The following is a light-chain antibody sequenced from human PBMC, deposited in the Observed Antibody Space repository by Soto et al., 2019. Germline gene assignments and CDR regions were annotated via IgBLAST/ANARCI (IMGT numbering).Light chain of an antibody. CDR3: CSYAGSYPFV. CDR2: DVD. CDR1: SSDVGGYNY. J-gene: IGLJ1*01. Sequence: QSVLTQPRSVSGFPGQSVTISCTGTSSDVGGYNYVSWYQHHPGKAPKLMIYDVDKRPSGVPGRFSGSKSGNTASLTISGLQAEDEADYYCCSYAGSYPFVFGTGTKVTIL. V-gene: IGLV2-11*01.